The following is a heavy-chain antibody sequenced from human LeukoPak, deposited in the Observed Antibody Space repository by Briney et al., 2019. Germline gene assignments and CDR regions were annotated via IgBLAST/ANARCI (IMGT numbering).Heavy chain of an antibody. J-gene: IGHJ3*02. CDR1: GYTFTSYY. V-gene: IGHV1-46*01. D-gene: IGHD6-13*01. CDR3: ASYSSRYAFDI. Sequence: ASVTVSFKASGYTFTSYYMHWVRQAPGQGLEWMGIINPSGGSTSYAQKFQGRVTMTRDTSTSTVYMELSSLRSEDTAVYYCASYSSRYAFDIWGQGTMVTVSS. CDR2: INPSGGST.